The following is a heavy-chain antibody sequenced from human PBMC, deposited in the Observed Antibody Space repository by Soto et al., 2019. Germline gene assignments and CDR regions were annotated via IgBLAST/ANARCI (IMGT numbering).Heavy chain of an antibody. V-gene: IGHV1-18*04. CDR3: AREPYYDFWSGTYGMDV. CDR2: ISAYNGNT. D-gene: IGHD3-3*01. Sequence: ASVKVSCKAPGYTFTSYGISWVRQAPGQGLEWMGWISAYNGNTNYAQKLQGRVTMTTDTSTSTAYMELRSLRSDDTAVYYCAREPYYDFWSGTYGMDVWGQGTTVTVSS. J-gene: IGHJ6*02. CDR1: GYTFTSYG.